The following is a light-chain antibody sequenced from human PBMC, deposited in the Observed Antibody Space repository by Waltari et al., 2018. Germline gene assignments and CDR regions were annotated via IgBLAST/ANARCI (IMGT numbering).Light chain of an antibody. CDR2: DTS. CDR1: PGFVTSVRY. J-gene: IGLJ3*02. Sequence: QAVVTQEPSLTVSPGGTVTPPCGSSPGFVTSVRYPYWFQQKPGQAPKTLIYDTSNKHSWTPARFSGSLVGGKAALTLSGAQPEDEADYYCLLSYSGGRRVFGGGTKLTVL. V-gene: IGLV7-46*01. CDR3: LLSYSGGRRV.